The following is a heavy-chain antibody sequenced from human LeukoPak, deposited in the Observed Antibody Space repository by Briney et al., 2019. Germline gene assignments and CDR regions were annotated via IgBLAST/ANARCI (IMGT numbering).Heavy chain of an antibody. D-gene: IGHD3-10*01. CDR1: GFTFSVAA. V-gene: IGHV3-23*01. J-gene: IGHJ4*02. Sequence: GGSLRLSCAASGFTFSVAAMTWVRQAPGKGLEWVALIDASGESKYYADSVKGRFTISRDNSKNTLYLQVNSLRAEDTAVYYCAKGPMVRGVIPGADYWGQGTLVTVSS. CDR3: AKGPMVRGVIPGADY. CDR2: IDASGESK.